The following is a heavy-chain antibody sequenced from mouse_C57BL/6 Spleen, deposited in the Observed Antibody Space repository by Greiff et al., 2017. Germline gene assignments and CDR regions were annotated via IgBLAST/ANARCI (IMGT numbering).Heavy chain of an antibody. CDR3: ARRGDGYPDY. V-gene: IGHV1-69*01. D-gene: IGHD2-3*01. CDR1: GYTFTSYW. CDR2: IDPSDSYT. J-gene: IGHJ2*01. Sequence: QVQLQQPGAELVMPGASVKLSCKASGYTFTSYWMHWVKQRPGQGLEWIGEIDPSDSYTNYNQKFKGKSTLTVDKSSSTAYMQLSSLTSEDSAVYYCARRGDGYPDYWGQGTTLTVSS.